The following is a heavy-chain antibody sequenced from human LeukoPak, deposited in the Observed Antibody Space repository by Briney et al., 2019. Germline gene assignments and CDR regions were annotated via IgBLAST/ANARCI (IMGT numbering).Heavy chain of an antibody. D-gene: IGHD6-19*01. CDR1: GGSISSSSYY. J-gene: IGHJ6*02. V-gene: IGHV4-39*01. Sequence: SETLSPTCTVSGGSISSSSYYWGWIRQPPGKGLEWIGSIYYSGSTYYNPSLKSRVTISVDTSKNQFSLKLSSVTAADTAVYYCARRGSGWENYYYGMDVWGQGTTVTVSS. CDR2: IYYSGST. CDR3: ARRGSGWENYYYGMDV.